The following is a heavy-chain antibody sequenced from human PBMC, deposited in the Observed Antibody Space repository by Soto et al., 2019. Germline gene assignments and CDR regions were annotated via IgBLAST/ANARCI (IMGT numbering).Heavy chain of an antibody. D-gene: IGHD6-19*01. J-gene: IGHJ4*02. CDR2: IIPLFGTT. V-gene: IGHV1-69*01. CDR3: ARGGELAGWMPFDS. CDR1: GGTFNTYG. Sequence: QVHLVQSGAEVKKPGSSVKVSCRASGGTFNTYGFNWVRQAPGQGLEWMGGIIPLFGTTTYAQNFQGRVTITADQSTNTAYMEMSGLTSEDTAVYFWARGGELAGWMPFDSRGQGTLVTVSS.